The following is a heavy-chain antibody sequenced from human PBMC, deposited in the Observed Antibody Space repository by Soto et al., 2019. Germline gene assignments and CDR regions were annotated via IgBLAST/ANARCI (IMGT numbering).Heavy chain of an antibody. Sequence: SETLSLTCAVYGGSFSGYYWSWIRQPPGKGLEWIGEINHSGSTNYNPSLKSRVTISVDTPKNQFSLKLSSVTAADTAVYYCARNDPMVGLGANYWGQGTLVTVS. D-gene: IGHD3-10*01. CDR2: INHSGST. V-gene: IGHV4-34*01. CDR3: ARNDPMVGLGANY. J-gene: IGHJ4*02. CDR1: GGSFSGYY.